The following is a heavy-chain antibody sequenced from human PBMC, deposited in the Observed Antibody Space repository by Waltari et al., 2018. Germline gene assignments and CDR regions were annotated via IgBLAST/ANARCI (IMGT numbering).Heavy chain of an antibody. V-gene: IGHV3-43D*04. CDR2: ISWDGGST. CDR1: GFTFDDYA. Sequence: EVQLVESGGVVVQPGGSLRLSCAASGFTFDDYAMHWVRQAPGKGLEWVSLISWDGGSTYYADSVKGRFTIYRDNSKNSLYLQMNSLRAEDTALYYCAKGDSSGYYMDVWGKGTTVTVSS. J-gene: IGHJ6*03. CDR3: AKGDSSGYYMDV.